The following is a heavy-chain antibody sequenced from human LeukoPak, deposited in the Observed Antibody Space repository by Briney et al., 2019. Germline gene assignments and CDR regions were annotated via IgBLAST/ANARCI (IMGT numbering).Heavy chain of an antibody. Sequence: GGSLRLSCAASRFTSSSYGMPWVRQAPGKGLEWVAVIWYDGSNKYYADSVKGRFTISRDNSKNTLYLQMNSLRAEDTAVYYCARGSSVVSSGYYFYYFDYWGQGTLVTVSS. D-gene: IGHD3-22*01. CDR2: IWYDGSNK. J-gene: IGHJ4*02. CDR3: ARGSSVVSSGYYFYYFDY. CDR1: RFTSSSYG. V-gene: IGHV3-33*01.